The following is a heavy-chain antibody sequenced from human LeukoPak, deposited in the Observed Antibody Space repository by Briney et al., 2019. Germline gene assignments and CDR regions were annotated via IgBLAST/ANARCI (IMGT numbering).Heavy chain of an antibody. J-gene: IGHJ4*02. CDR3: ARVSGSIAVAGTLDY. CDR1: GGSISSCY. CDR2: IYYSGST. D-gene: IGHD6-19*01. Sequence: PSETLSLTCTVSGGSISSCYWSWIRQPPGKGLEWIGYIYYSGSTNYNPSLKSRVTISVDTSKNQFSLRLSSVTAADTAVYYCARVSGSIAVAGTLDYWGQGTLVTVSS. V-gene: IGHV4-59*01.